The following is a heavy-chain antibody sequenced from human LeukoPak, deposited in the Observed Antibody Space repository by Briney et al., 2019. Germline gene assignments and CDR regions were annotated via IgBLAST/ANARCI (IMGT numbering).Heavy chain of an antibody. J-gene: IGHJ4*02. CDR3: ARDFFFDIVVVPAAIAGVDY. D-gene: IGHD2-2*02. Sequence: PGGSLRLSCAASGFTFSSYWTSWVRQAPGKGLEWVANIKQDGSEKYYVDSVKGRFTISRDNAKNSLYLQMNSLRAEDTAVYYCARDFFFDIVVVPAAIAGVDYWGQGTLVTVSS. CDR1: GFTFSSYW. V-gene: IGHV3-7*01. CDR2: IKQDGSEK.